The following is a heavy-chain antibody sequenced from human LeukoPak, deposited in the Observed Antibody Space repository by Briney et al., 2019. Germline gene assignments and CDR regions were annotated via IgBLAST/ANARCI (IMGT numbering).Heavy chain of an antibody. D-gene: IGHD2-2*02. CDR3: ARGDIVVLPAGIPHNWFDP. Sequence: GASVKVSYKASGDTFSNYAISWVRQAPGQGLEWMGWINPNSGGTNYAQKFQGRVTMTRDTSISTAYMELSRLRSDDTAVYYCARGDIVVLPAGIPHNWFDPWGQGTLVTVSS. CDR1: GDTFSNYA. J-gene: IGHJ5*02. CDR2: INPNSGGT. V-gene: IGHV1-2*02.